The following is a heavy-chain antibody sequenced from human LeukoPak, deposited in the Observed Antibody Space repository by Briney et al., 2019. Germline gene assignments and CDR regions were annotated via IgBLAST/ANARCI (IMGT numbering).Heavy chain of an antibody. CDR2: IIPIFGTA. J-gene: IGHJ4*02. Sequence: ASVKVSCKASGSTFSSYAISWVRQAPGQGLEWMGGIIPIFGTANYAQKFQGRVTITADESTSTAYMELSSLRSEDTAVYYCARSLNCGGDCYPYYFDYWGQGTLVTVSS. V-gene: IGHV1-69*13. D-gene: IGHD2-21*02. CDR1: GSTFSSYA. CDR3: ARSLNCGGDCYPYYFDY.